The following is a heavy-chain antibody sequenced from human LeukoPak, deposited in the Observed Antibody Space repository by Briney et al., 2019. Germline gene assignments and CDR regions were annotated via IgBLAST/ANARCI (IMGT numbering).Heavy chain of an antibody. D-gene: IGHD3-10*01. Sequence: MPSETLSLTCAVYGGSFSGYYWSWIRQPPGKGLECIGEINHSGSTNYNPSLKARVTISVDTSKNQFSLKLSSVTAADTAVYYCARGRTYYYGSGRRGWFDPWGQGTLVTVSS. CDR3: ARGRTYYYGSGRRGWFDP. CDR1: GGSFSGYY. V-gene: IGHV4-34*01. J-gene: IGHJ5*02. CDR2: INHSGST.